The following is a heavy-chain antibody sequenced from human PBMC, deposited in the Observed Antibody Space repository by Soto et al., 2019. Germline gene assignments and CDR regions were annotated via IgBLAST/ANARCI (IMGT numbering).Heavy chain of an antibody. CDR1: GGSFSGYY. V-gene: IGHV4-34*01. CDR2: INHSGST. D-gene: IGHD1-26*01. Sequence: PSETLSLTCAVYGGSFSGYYWSWIRQPPGKGLEWIGEINHSGSTNYNPSLKSRVTISVDTSKNQFSLKLSSVTAADTAVYYCARGGPPYSGSRSNWFDPWGQGTLVTVS. CDR3: ARGGPPYSGSRSNWFDP. J-gene: IGHJ5*02.